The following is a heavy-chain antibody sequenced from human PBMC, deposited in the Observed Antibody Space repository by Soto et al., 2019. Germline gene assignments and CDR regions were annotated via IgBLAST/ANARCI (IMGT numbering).Heavy chain of an antibody. Sequence: GESLKISCKGSGYSFTSYWISWVRQMPGKGLEWMGRIDPSDSYTNYSPSFQGHVTISADKSISTAYLQWSSLKASDTAMYYCARHFGYGAGTNWFDPWGQGTLVTVSS. CDR3: ARHFGYGAGTNWFDP. V-gene: IGHV5-10-1*01. CDR1: GYSFTSYW. CDR2: IDPSDSYT. J-gene: IGHJ5*02. D-gene: IGHD6-19*01.